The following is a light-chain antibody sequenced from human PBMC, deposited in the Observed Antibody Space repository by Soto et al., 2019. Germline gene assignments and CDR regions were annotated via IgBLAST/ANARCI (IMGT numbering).Light chain of an antibody. CDR2: GAS. CDR1: QSFSSY. J-gene: IGKJ2*01. V-gene: IGKV3-20*01. CDR3: QQYANSPPT. Sequence: DIVLTQTPGTLSLSPGERATLSCRASQSFSSYLAWYQQKPGQAPRLLIYGASSRATGIPDRFSGSGSGTDCTLTISRLEPEDFAVYYCQQYANSPPTFGQGTKLEIK.